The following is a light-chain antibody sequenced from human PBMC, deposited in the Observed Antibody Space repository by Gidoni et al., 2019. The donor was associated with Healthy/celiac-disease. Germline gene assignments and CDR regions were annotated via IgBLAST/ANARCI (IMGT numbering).Light chain of an antibody. V-gene: IGLV1-40*01. CDR2: GNS. CDR1: SSNIGAGYD. J-gene: IGLJ2*01. Sequence: QSVLTQPPSVSGAPGQRVPLSCTGSSSNIGAGYDVPWYQQLPGTAPKLLIYGNSTRPSGVPDRFSGSKSGTSASLAITGLQAEDEADYYCQSYDSSLSGSVFGGGTKLTVL. CDR3: QSYDSSLSGSV.